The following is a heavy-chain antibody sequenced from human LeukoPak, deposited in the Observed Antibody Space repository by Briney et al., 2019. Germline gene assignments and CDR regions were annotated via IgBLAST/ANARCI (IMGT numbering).Heavy chain of an antibody. CDR2: IYPSDSDT. CDR1: EFLFTSFW. Sequence: GESLKISCKVSEFLFTSFWIGWVRQMPGKGLEWMGLIYPSDSDTRYTPAFQGQVTISADRSISTAYLQWSSLKAPDTAIYYCARGHNYAADYWGQGTLVTVSS. V-gene: IGHV5-51*01. CDR3: ARGHNYAADY. D-gene: IGHD5-18*01. J-gene: IGHJ4*02.